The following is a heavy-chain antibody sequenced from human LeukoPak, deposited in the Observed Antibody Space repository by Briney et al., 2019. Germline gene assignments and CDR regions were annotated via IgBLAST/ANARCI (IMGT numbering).Heavy chain of an antibody. J-gene: IGHJ5*02. D-gene: IGHD2-2*02. CDR3: ARVECSSTSCYNVWFDP. CDR2: IIPIFGTA. CDR1: GGTFSSYA. Sequence: SVKVSCKASGGTFSSYAISWVRQAPGQGLEWMGGIIPIFGTANYAQKFQGRVTIAADESTSTAYMELSSLRSEDTAVYYCARVECSSTSCYNVWFDPWGQGTLVSVSS. V-gene: IGHV1-69*01.